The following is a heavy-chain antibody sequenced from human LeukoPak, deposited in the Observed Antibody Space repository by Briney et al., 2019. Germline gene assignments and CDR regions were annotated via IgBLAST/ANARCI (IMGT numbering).Heavy chain of an antibody. V-gene: IGHV1-69*06. D-gene: IGHD3-22*01. CDR1: GGTFSSYA. CDR2: IIPIFGTA. CDR3: ARNQKYYYDSSGYYLRRYYYYMDV. J-gene: IGHJ6*03. Sequence: GASVKVSCKASGGTFSSYAISWVRQAPGQGLEWMGGIIPIFGTANYAQKFQGRVTITADKSTSTAYMEPSSLRSEDTAVYYCARNQKYYYDSSGYYLRRYYYYMDVWGKGTTVTVSS.